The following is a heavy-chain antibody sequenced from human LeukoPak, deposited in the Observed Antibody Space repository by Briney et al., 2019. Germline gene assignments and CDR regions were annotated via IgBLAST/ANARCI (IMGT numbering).Heavy chain of an antibody. D-gene: IGHD2-21*02. Sequence: ASVKVSCKASGYTFTSYAMNWVRQAPGQGLEWMGWINTNTGNPTYAQGFTGRFVFSLETSVSTAYLQISSLQAEDTAVYYCASAGYCGGDCYSDYWGQGTLVTVSS. V-gene: IGHV7-4-1*02. CDR3: ASAGYCGGDCYSDY. CDR1: GYTFTSYA. CDR2: INTNTGNP. J-gene: IGHJ4*02.